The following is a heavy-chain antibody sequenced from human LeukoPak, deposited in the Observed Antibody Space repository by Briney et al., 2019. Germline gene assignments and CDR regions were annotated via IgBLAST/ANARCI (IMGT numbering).Heavy chain of an antibody. CDR3: ARAPYYDSSGPDY. J-gene: IGHJ4*02. V-gene: IGHV4-31*03. D-gene: IGHD3-22*01. CDR2: IYYSGST. Sequence: PSETLSLTCTVSGGPISSGGYYWSWIRQHPGKGLEWIGYIYYSGSTYYNPSLKSRVTISVDTSKNQFSLKLSSVTAADTAVYYCARAPYYDSSGPDYWGQGTLVTVSS. CDR1: GGPISSGGYY.